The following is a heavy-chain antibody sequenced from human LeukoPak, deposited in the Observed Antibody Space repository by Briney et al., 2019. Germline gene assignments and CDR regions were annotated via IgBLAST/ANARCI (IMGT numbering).Heavy chain of an antibody. CDR2: ISGSGGNT. D-gene: IGHD2-2*01. J-gene: IGHJ4*02. CDR3: ASSTSVAY. Sequence: PGGSLRLSCAASGFTYSNYDMNWVRQAPGKGLEWISSISGSGGNTYYADSVKGRFTISRDNSKNTLYLQLNSLRADDTAVYYCASSTSVAYWGQGTLVTVSS. CDR1: GFTYSNYD. V-gene: IGHV3-23*01.